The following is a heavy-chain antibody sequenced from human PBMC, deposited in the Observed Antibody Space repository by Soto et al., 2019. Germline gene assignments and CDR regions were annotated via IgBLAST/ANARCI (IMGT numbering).Heavy chain of an antibody. Sequence: QVQLVESGGGVVQPGGSLRLSCTTSGFTFNTYGMHWVRQAPGKGLXXXXXXXXDGSNKYYADSVKGRFTISRDNSRNTLYLQMXSXRAEXXALYYCARADCTGAYCYSWPFNYGVDVWGQGTTVTVSS. CDR3: ARADCTGAYCYSWPFNYGVDV. CDR2: XXXDGSNK. CDR1: GFTFNTYG. D-gene: IGHD2-15*01. V-gene: IGHV3-33*08. J-gene: IGHJ6*02.